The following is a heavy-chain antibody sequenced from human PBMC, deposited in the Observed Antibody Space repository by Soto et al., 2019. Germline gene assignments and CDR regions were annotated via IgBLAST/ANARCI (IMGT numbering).Heavy chain of an antibody. CDR2: ISGSGGST. D-gene: IGHD2-2*01. CDR3: AKEFKSYQLPKGRRNAFDI. CDR1: GFTFSSYA. Sequence: GGSLRLSCAASGFTFSSYAMSWVRQAPGKGLEWVSAISGSGGSTYYADSVKGRFTISRDNSKNTLYLQMNSLRAEDTAVYYCAKEFKSYQLPKGRRNAFDIWGQGTMVTVSS. V-gene: IGHV3-23*01. J-gene: IGHJ3*02.